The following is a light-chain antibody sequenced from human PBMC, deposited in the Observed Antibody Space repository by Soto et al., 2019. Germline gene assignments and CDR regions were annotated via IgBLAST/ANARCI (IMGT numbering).Light chain of an antibody. J-gene: IGKJ1*01. V-gene: IGKV3-15*01. CDR1: QSVSSN. CDR2: GAS. CDR3: QPYNNWPET. Sequence: EIVMTQSPATLSVSPGERATLSCRASQSVSSNLAWYQQKPGQAPRLLIYGASTRATGIPARFSGSGSGTEFTLTISSLQSADFAVYYCQPYNNWPETFGQGTKVDI.